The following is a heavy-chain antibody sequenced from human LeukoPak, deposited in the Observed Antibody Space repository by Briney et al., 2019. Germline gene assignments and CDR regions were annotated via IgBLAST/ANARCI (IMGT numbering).Heavy chain of an antibody. V-gene: IGHV3-15*01. J-gene: IGHJ4*02. Sequence: PGGSLRLSCTASGFTFGDYAMSWFRQAPGKGLEWVGRTKSNTDGGSTEYAAPVKGRFTISRDDSKSTLYLQLNSLKTEDTAVYFCTTYSSRFYYSDYWGQGTLVTVSS. D-gene: IGHD6-13*01. CDR3: TTYSSRFYYSDY. CDR2: TKSNTDGGST. CDR1: GFTFGDYA.